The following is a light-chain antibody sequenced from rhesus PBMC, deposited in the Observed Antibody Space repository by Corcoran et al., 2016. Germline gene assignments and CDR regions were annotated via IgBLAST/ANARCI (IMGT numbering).Light chain of an antibody. CDR3: CAYAGNYTSI. J-gene: IGLJ1*01. V-gene: IGLV2-32*01. CDR1: SSDIGVYNY. Sequence: QAALTQPRSVSGSPGQSITISCTVTSSDIGVYNYVSWYQQHPGTAPKLMIYGVSRRPSGVSDRFSGSKSGNTASLSISGLQSEDGADYYCCAYAGNYTSIFGVGTRLTVL. CDR2: GVS.